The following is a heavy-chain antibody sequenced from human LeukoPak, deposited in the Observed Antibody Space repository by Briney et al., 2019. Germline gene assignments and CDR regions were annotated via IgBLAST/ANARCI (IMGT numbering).Heavy chain of an antibody. Sequence: ASVTVSCKASGYIFTGYYMHWVRQAPGQGLEWMGWINPNSGGTNYAQKFQGRVTMTRDTSISTAYMELSRLRSDDTAVYYCARSDNSGYYYSYWGQGTLVTVSS. CDR2: INPNSGGT. J-gene: IGHJ4*02. D-gene: IGHD3-22*01. CDR1: GYIFTGYY. CDR3: ARSDNSGYYYSY. V-gene: IGHV1-2*02.